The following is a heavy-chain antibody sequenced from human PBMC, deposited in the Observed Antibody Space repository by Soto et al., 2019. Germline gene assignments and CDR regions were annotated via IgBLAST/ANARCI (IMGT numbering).Heavy chain of an antibody. J-gene: IGHJ6*03. CDR2: IVVGRGNT. CDR3: AAFGDFWSGYYTGHYYMDV. CDR1: GFTFTSSA. D-gene: IGHD3-3*01. V-gene: IGHV1-58*02. Sequence: ASVKVSCKASGFTFTSSAMQWVRQARGQRLEWIGWIVVGRGNTNYAQKFQERVTITRDMSTSTAYMELSSLRSEDTAVYYCAAFGDFWSGYYTGHYYMDVWGKGTTVTVSS.